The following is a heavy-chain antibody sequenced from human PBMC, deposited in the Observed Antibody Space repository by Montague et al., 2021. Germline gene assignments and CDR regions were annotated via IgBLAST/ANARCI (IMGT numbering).Heavy chain of an antibody. D-gene: IGHD1-14*01. CDR1: GASISDYY. Sequence: SETLSLTCSVSGASISDYYWSWIRQPPGKGLEWIGYIYYSRRTNYNPSLKSRVTISVDTSKNQFSLKLSFVTAADTAFYYCAVTNPYYYGMDVWGQGTTVTVSS. J-gene: IGHJ6*02. V-gene: IGHV4-59*01. CDR3: AVTNPYYYGMDV. CDR2: IYYSRRT.